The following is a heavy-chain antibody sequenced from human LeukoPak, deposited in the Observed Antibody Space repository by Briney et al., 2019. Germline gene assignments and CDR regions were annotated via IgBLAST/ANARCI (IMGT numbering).Heavy chain of an antibody. CDR1: GFTFSSYA. V-gene: IGHV3-23*01. CDR2: ISGSGGST. D-gene: IGHD6-19*01. J-gene: IGHJ6*03. CDR3: AKDRSGIKAVAWKTYYYYYMDV. Sequence: PGGSLRLSCAASGFTFSSYAMSWVRQAPGKGLEWVSAISGSGGSTYHADSVKGRFTISRDNSKNTLYLQMNSLRAEDTAVYYCAKDRSGIKAVAWKTYYYYYMDVWGKGTTVTVSS.